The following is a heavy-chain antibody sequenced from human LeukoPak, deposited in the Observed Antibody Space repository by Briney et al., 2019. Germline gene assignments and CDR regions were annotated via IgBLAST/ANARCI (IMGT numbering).Heavy chain of an antibody. D-gene: IGHD2-2*01. CDR1: GFTFSSYG. V-gene: IGHV3-30*18. CDR3: AEDAPIVVVPAAPGDYGMDV. CDR2: ISYDGSNK. Sequence: GGSLRLSCAASGFTFSSYGMHWVRQAPGKGLEWVAVISYDGSNKYYADSVKGRFTISRDNSKNTLYLQMNSLRAEDTAVYYCAEDAPIVVVPAAPGDYGMDVWGQGTTVTVSS. J-gene: IGHJ6*02.